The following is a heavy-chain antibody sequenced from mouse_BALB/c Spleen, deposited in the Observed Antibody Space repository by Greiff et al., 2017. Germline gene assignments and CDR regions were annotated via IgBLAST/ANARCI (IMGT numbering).Heavy chain of an antibody. CDR3: ARKTTVVRGYAMDY. CDR2: IYPYNGGT. Sequence: EVKLQESGPELVKPGASVKISCKASGYTFTDYNMHWVKQSHGKSLEWIGYIYPYNGGTGYNQKFKSKATLTVDNSSSTAYMELRSLTSEDSAVYYCARKTTVVRGYAMDYWGQGTSVTVSS. V-gene: IGHV1S29*02. D-gene: IGHD1-1*01. CDR1: GYTFTDYN. J-gene: IGHJ4*01.